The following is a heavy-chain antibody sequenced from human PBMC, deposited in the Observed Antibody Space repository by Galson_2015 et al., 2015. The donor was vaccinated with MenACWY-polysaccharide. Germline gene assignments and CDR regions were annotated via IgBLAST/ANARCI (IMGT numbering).Heavy chain of an antibody. Sequence: PALVKPTQTLTLTCTLSGFSLSTTGMRVSWIRQPPGKALEWLARIDWNDGKFYSTSLKTRLTISKDTSKNQVVLTMSNMDPVDTATYYCTRTAAAGQGYFDYWGQGTQVTVSS. V-gene: IGHV2-70*04. CDR2: IDWNDGK. CDR1: GFSLSTTGMR. CDR3: TRTAAAGQGYFDY. D-gene: IGHD6-13*01. J-gene: IGHJ4*03.